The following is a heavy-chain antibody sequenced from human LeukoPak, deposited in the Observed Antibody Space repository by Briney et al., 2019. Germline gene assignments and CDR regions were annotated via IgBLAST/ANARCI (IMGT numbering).Heavy chain of an antibody. D-gene: IGHD6-13*01. J-gene: IGHJ3*02. Sequence: PGGSLRLSCAASGFTFSNAWMSWVRQAPGKGLEWVGRIKSKTDGGTTDYAAPVKGRFTISRDDSKNTLYLQMNSLKTEDTAVYYCTTDSVSPSSWYLYDAFDIWGQGTMVTVSS. CDR2: IKSKTDGGTT. V-gene: IGHV3-15*01. CDR3: TTDSVSPSSWYLYDAFDI. CDR1: GFTFSNAW.